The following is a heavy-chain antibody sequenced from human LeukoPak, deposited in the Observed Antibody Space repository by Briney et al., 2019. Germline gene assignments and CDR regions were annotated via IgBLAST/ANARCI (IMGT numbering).Heavy chain of an antibody. D-gene: IGHD6-13*01. J-gene: IGHJ4*02. CDR3: ARDIFYSSSQIDY. CDR2: ISYDGSNK. V-gene: IGHV3-30-3*01. Sequence: GGSLRLSCAASGFTFSSYAMHWVRQAPGKGLEWVAVISYDGSNKYYADSVKGRFTISRDNSKNTLYLQMNSLRAEDTAVYYCARDIFYSSSQIDYWGQGTLVTVSS. CDR1: GFTFSSYA.